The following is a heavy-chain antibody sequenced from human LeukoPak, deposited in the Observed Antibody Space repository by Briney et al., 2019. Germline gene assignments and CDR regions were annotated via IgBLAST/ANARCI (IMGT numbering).Heavy chain of an antibody. CDR1: GFTVSSNY. V-gene: IGHV3-53*01. Sequence: GGSLRLSCAASGFTVSSNYMSWVRQAPGKGLDWVSVIYSGGSTYYADSVKGRFTISRDNSKNTLYLQMNSLRAEDTAVYYCSERYYDSSGAVLDYWGQGTLVTVSS. CDR2: IYSGGST. J-gene: IGHJ4*02. CDR3: SERYYDSSGAVLDY. D-gene: IGHD3-22*01.